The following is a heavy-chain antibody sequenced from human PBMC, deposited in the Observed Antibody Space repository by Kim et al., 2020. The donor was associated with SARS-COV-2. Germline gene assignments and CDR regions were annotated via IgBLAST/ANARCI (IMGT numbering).Heavy chain of an antibody. CDR1: GFSLSTSGVG. CDR3: AHLDRYFDWLDYFDY. Sequence: SGPTLVKPTQTLTLTCTFSGFSLSTSGVGVGWIRQPPGKALEWLALIYWDDDTRYSPSLKSRLTITKDTSKNQVVLTMTNMDPVDTATYYCAHLDRYFDWLDYFDYWGQGTLVTVSS. V-gene: IGHV2-5*02. J-gene: IGHJ4*02. CDR2: IYWDDDT. D-gene: IGHD3-9*01.